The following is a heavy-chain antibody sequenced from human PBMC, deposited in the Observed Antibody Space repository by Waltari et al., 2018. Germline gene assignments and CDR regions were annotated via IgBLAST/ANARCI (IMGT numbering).Heavy chain of an antibody. CDR3: ASRSTGYSGSYYPFDY. D-gene: IGHD1-26*01. V-gene: IGHV1-8*01. CDR2: MNPNSGNT. Sequence: QVQLVQSGAEVKKPGASVKVSCKASGYTFTSYDINWVRQATGQGLEWMGWMNPNSGNTGYAQKFQGRVTMTRNTSISTAYMELSSLRSEDTAVYYCASRSTGYSGSYYPFDYWGQGTLVTVSS. CDR1: GYTFTSYD. J-gene: IGHJ4*02.